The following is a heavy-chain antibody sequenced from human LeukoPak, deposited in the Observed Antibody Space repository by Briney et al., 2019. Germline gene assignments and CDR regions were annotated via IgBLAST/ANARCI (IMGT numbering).Heavy chain of an antibody. J-gene: IGHJ6*02. Sequence: GRSLRLSCAASGFTFSSYAMHWVRQAPGKGLEWVAVISYDGSNKYYADSVKGRFTISRDNSKNTLYLQMNSLRAEDTAVYYCARATDGDYGPRYYYYGMDVWGQGITVTVSS. CDR3: ARATDGDYGPRYYYYGMDV. V-gene: IGHV3-30-3*01. D-gene: IGHD4-17*01. CDR2: ISYDGSNK. CDR1: GFTFSSYA.